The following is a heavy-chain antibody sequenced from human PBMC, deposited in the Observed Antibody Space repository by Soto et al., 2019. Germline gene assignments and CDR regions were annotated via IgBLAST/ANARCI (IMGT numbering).Heavy chain of an antibody. V-gene: IGHV4-34*01. D-gene: IGHD3-22*01. CDR3: ARQPHTYYYDSSGSEFDY. CDR1: GGSFSGYY. Sequence: SETLSLTCAVYGGSFSGYYWSWIRQPPGKGLEWTGEINHSGSTNYNPSLKSRVTISVDTSKNQFSLKLSSVTAADTAVYYCARQPHTYYYDSSGSEFDYWGQGTLVTVSS. CDR2: INHSGST. J-gene: IGHJ4*02.